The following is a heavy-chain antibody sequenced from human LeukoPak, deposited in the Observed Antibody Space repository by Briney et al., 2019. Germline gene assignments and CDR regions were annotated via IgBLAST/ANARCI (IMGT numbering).Heavy chain of an antibody. CDR2: INSDGSST. J-gene: IGHJ6*02. CDR3: ATGQGHGMDV. Sequence: PGGSLRLSCAASGFTFSSYWMHWGRQAPGEGLVWVSRINSDGSSTSYADSVKGRSTISRDNAKNTLYLQMNSLRAEDTAVYYCATGQGHGMDVWGQGTTVTVSS. CDR1: GFTFSSYW. D-gene: IGHD1-14*01. V-gene: IGHV3-74*01.